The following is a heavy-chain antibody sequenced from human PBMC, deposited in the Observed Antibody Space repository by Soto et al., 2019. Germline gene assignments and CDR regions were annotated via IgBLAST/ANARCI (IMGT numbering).Heavy chain of an antibody. CDR3: ARDPRVPGYCSGGSCYPGWFDP. CDR1: GGSITSGGYY. Sequence: SETLSLTCTVSGGSITSGGYYWNWIRQHPGKGLEWIGYIYYSGSTYYNPSLKSRVTISVDTSKNQFSLKLSSVTAADTAVYYCARDPRVPGYCSGGSCYPGWFDPWGQGTLVTVSS. V-gene: IGHV4-30-4*08. J-gene: IGHJ5*02. D-gene: IGHD2-15*01. CDR2: IYYSGST.